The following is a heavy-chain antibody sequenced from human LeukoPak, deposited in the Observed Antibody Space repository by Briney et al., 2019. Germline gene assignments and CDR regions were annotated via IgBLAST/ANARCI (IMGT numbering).Heavy chain of an antibody. Sequence: GGSLRLSCAASGFTFSSYAMTWVRQAPGKGLEWVSSISDSGGNTYYADSVKGRFTISRDNPKNTLYLQMNRLRAEDTAVYYCASCGYGYTSPPGYWGQGTLVTVSS. V-gene: IGHV3-23*01. CDR2: ISDSGGNT. CDR1: GFTFSSYA. D-gene: IGHD5-18*01. J-gene: IGHJ4*02. CDR3: ASCGYGYTSPPGY.